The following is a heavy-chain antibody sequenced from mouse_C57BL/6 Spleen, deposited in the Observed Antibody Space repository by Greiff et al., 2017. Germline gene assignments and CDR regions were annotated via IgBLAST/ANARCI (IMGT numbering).Heavy chain of an antibody. D-gene: IGHD1-1*01. J-gene: IGHJ4*01. V-gene: IGHV1-58*01. CDR1: GYTFTSYG. Sequence: EVKLMESGAELVRPGSSVKMSCKTSGYTFTSYGINWVKQRPGQGLEWIGYIYIGNGYTEYNEKFKGKATLTSDTSSSTAYMQLSSLTSEDSAIYFCARGITTIVARGNYAMDYWGQGTSVTVSS. CDR3: ARGITTIVARGNYAMDY. CDR2: IYIGNGYT.